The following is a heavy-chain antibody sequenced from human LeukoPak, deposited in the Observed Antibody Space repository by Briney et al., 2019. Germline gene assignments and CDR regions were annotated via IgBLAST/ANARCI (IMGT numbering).Heavy chain of an antibody. Sequence: GGSLRLSCAASGFTFSSYEMNWVRQAPGKGLEWVSYISSSGSTIYYADSVKGRFTISRDNAKNSLYLQMNSLRAEDTAVYYCARDGGYDWILDYWGQGTLVTVSS. J-gene: IGHJ4*02. CDR1: GFTFSSYE. CDR2: ISSSGSTI. D-gene: IGHD5-12*01. CDR3: ARDGGYDWILDY. V-gene: IGHV3-48*03.